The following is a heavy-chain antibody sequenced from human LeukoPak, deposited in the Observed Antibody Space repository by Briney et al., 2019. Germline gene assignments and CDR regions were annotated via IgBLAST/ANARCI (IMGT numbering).Heavy chain of an antibody. CDR1: VFKFSDYA. V-gene: IGHV3-23*01. J-gene: IGHJ4*02. D-gene: IGHD5-24*01. CDR2: LNGGGDRK. Sequence: GGSLRLSCAASVFKFSDYAMGCVRQAPGKGLEWVSTLNGGGDRKHYADSVRGRFIISRDNSKNTLDLQMNNLRAEDTAVYYCDGADYWGQGTVVTVSS. CDR3: DGADY.